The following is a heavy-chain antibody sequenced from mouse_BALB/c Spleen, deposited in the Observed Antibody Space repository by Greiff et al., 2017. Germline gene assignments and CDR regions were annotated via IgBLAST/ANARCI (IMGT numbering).Heavy chain of an antibody. CDR3: ARHRVTTANFDV. CDR1: GFAFSSYD. D-gene: IGHD1-2*01. V-gene: IGHV5-12-1*01. CDR2: ISSGGGST. J-gene: IGHJ1*01. Sequence: EVQVVESGGGLVKPGGSLKLSCAASGFAFSSYDMSWVRQTPEKRLEWVAYISSGGGSTYYPDTVKGRFTISRDNAKNTLYLQMSSLKSEDTAMYYCARHRVTTANFDVWGAGTTVTVSS.